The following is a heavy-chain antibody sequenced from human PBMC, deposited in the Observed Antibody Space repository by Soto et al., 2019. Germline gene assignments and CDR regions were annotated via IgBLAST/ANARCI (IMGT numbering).Heavy chain of an antibody. J-gene: IGHJ4*02. CDR3: ARDNNWSYDS. V-gene: IGHV3-74*03. Sequence: GGSLRLSCAAPGFTFSSYWMHWVRQAPGEGLVWVSYIKPDGSRTKDADSVKGRFTISRDNARNTLYLRMNSLRAEDTAVYYCARDNNWSYDSWGRGTLVTVSS. CDR2: IKPDGSRT. D-gene: IGHD1-1*01. CDR1: GFTFSSYW.